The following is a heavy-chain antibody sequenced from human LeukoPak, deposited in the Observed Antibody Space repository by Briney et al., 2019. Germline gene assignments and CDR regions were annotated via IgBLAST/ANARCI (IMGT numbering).Heavy chain of an antibody. CDR1: GYTLTELS. V-gene: IGHV1-24*01. CDR2: FDPEDGET. J-gene: IGHJ3*02. D-gene: IGHD1-26*01. CDR3: ATDALSTDSGSYARYSGDAFDI. Sequence: GASVKVSCKVSGYTLTELSMHWVRQAPGKGLEWMGGFDPEDGETIYAQKFQGRVTMTEDTSTDTAYMELSSLRSEDTVVYYCATDALSTDSGSYARYSGDAFDIWGQGTMVTVSS.